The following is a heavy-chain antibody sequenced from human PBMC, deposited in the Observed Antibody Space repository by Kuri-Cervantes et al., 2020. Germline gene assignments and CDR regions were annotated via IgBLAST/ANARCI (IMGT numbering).Heavy chain of an antibody. J-gene: IGHJ6*02. V-gene: IGHV3-66*03. Sequence: GGSLRLSCAVSGLTVSGDYMTWIRQAPGKGLEWVSVIYSKGRAYYADSVKGRFTISRDNSKNTLYLQMNSLRAEDTAVYYCASLPRYYYDSEHYGMDVWGQGTTVTVSS. D-gene: IGHD3-22*01. CDR1: GLTVSGDY. CDR3: ASLPRYYYDSEHYGMDV. CDR2: IYSKGRA.